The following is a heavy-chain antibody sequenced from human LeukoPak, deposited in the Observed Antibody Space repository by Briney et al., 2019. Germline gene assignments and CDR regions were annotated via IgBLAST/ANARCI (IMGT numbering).Heavy chain of an antibody. CDR3: SRLPDP. J-gene: IGHJ5*02. CDR1: GYSISSGYY. V-gene: IGHV4-38-2*02. Sequence: SETLSPPCTVSGYSISSGYYWGWIRQPSGKGLEWIGSIYHSGSTYYNPSLKSRVTISEDKSKNQFSLKLSSVTAADTAVYYCSRLPDPWGQGTLVTVSS. CDR2: IYHSGST.